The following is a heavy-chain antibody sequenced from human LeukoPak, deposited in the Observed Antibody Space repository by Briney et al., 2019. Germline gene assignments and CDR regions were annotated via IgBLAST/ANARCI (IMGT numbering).Heavy chain of an antibody. D-gene: IGHD1-26*01. CDR1: GFTFSSYA. V-gene: IGHV3-23*01. J-gene: IGHJ4*02. CDR3: AKDTIVGATRIGTHFDY. Sequence: PGGSLRLSCAASGFTFSSYAMSWVRQAPGKGLEWVSAISGSGGSTYYADSVKGWFTISRDNSKNTLYLQMNSLRAEDTAVYYCAKDTIVGATRIGTHFDYWGQGTLVTVSS. CDR2: ISGSGGST.